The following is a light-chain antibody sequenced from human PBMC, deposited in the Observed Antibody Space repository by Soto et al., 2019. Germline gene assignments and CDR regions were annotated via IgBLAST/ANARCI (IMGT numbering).Light chain of an antibody. J-gene: IGKJ1*01. V-gene: IGKV1-5*03. CDR1: QSVNRW. CDR2: EAS. Sequence: DIQITHSPSSLSASVGDRVTITFRASQSVNRWLAWYQQKPGKAPKLLIYEASSLESGVPSRFGGSGSGTEFTLTISSLQPDDFAIYYCQKYNSYSWTFGQGNKVDIK. CDR3: QKYNSYSWT.